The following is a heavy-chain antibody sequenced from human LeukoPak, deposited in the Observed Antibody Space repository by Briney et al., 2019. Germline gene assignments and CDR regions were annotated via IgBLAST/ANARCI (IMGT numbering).Heavy chain of an antibody. D-gene: IGHD3-10*01. V-gene: IGHV3-7*01. J-gene: IGHJ4*02. CDR1: GFTFSSNW. CDR3: APYYYGSGTSLGY. CDR2: IKKDGSEK. Sequence: GGSLRLSCAASGFTFSSNWMGWVRQAPGKGLEWVANIKKDGSEKYYVDSVKGRFTISRDNAKNSVYLQMNSLRVEDTAVYYCAPYYYGSGTSLGYWGQGTLVTVSS.